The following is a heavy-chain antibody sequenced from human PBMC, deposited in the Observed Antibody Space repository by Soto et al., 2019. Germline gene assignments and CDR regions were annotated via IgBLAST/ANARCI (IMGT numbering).Heavy chain of an antibody. Sequence: QVQLQESGPGLVKPSEALSLPCPVSGGSISSYYWSRIRQPPGKGLEWIGYIYYSGRTNCNPSFKRRVTISVDTSKNQFSVKLSSVTAADTAVYYCERMEGWYFFDYWCQGTLVTVSS. V-gene: IGHV4-59*01. CDR2: IYYSGRT. CDR3: ERMEGWYFFDY. J-gene: IGHJ4*02. CDR1: GGSISSYY. D-gene: IGHD6-19*01.